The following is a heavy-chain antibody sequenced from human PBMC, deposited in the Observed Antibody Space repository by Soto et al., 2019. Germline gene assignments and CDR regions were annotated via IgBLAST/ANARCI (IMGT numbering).Heavy chain of an antibody. Sequence: ASVKVSCKASGYTFTSYAMHWVRQAPGQRLEWMGWINAGNGNTKYSQKFQGRVTITRDTYASTAYMELSSLRSEDTAVYYCARDYCGGDCYYWYFDLWGRGTLVTVSS. V-gene: IGHV1-3*01. CDR3: ARDYCGGDCYYWYFDL. J-gene: IGHJ2*01. CDR2: INAGNGNT. D-gene: IGHD2-21*02. CDR1: GYTFTSYA.